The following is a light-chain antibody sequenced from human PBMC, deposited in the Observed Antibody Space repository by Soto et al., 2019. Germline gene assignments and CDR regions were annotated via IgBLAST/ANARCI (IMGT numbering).Light chain of an antibody. Sequence: DLHITQYPSTLSASLGDRVTITCPASQSISSWLAWYQQKPGKAPNLLIYDASSLESGVPSRFSGSGSGTEFTLTISSLQPDDFATYYCQQYNSHSTWTFGQGTKVDIK. V-gene: IGKV1-5*01. CDR2: DAS. J-gene: IGKJ1*01. CDR3: QQYNSHSTWT. CDR1: QSISSW.